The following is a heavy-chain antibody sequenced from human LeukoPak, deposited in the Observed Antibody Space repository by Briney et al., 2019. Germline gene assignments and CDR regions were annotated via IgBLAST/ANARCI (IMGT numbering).Heavy chain of an antibody. Sequence: SVKVSCKASGGTFSRYAISWVRQAPGQGLEWMGGIIPIFGTANYAQKFQGRVTITTDESTSTAYMELSSLRSEDTAVYYCAREPYCGGDCYSEYNWFDPWGQGTLVTVSS. CDR1: GGTFSRYA. CDR3: AREPYCGGDCYSEYNWFDP. V-gene: IGHV1-69*05. CDR2: IIPIFGTA. J-gene: IGHJ5*02. D-gene: IGHD2-21*02.